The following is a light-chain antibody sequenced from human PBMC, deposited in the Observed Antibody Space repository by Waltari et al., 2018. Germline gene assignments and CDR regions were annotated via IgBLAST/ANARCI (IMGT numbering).Light chain of an antibody. J-gene: IGKJ1*01. V-gene: IGKV3-20*01. CDR2: GTS. CDR1: QSVGGT. Sequence: EIVLTPSPGTLYLSPGERATLSCRASQSVGGTLAWYQQKPGQAPRLLMYGTSIRAPGTPDRFSGTGSGTDFSLTISRLEPEDFAVYYCQHYVRLPATFGQGTKVEIK. CDR3: QHYVRLPAT.